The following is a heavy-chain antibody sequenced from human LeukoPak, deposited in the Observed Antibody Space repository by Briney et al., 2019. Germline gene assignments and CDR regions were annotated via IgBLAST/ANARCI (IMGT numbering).Heavy chain of an antibody. CDR2: ISSSSSYI. J-gene: IGHJ4*02. Sequence: GGSLRLSCAASEFTFSSYSMNWVRQAPGKGLEWVSSISSSSSYIYYADSVKGRFTISRDNAKNSLYLQMNSLRAEDTAVYYCARDLSPLPPYYYDSSGQAGFDYWGQGTLVTVSS. D-gene: IGHD3-22*01. CDR3: ARDLSPLPPYYYDSSGQAGFDY. CDR1: EFTFSSYS. V-gene: IGHV3-21*01.